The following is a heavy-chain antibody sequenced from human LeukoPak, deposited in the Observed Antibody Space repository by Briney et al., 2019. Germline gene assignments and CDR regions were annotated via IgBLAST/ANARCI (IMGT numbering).Heavy chain of an antibody. D-gene: IGHD6-13*01. CDR2: IYYSGST. CDR1: GGSISSGGYY. Sequence: PSQTLSLTCTVSGGSISSGGYYWSWIRQHPGKGLEWIGYIYYSGSTYYNPSLKSRVTISVDTSKNQFSLKLSSVTAADTAVYYCARDTRNTAAGHYYGVDVWGQGTTVTVSS. J-gene: IGHJ6*02. V-gene: IGHV4-31*03. CDR3: ARDTRNTAAGHYYGVDV.